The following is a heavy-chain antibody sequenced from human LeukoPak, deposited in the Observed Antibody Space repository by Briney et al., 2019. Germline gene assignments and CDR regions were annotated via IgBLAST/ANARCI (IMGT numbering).Heavy chain of an antibody. CDR2: ISYDGSNK. V-gene: IGHV3-30-3*01. J-gene: IGHJ4*02. D-gene: IGHD5-18*01. CDR3: ARDSGSYGYSLFDY. CDR1: GFTFSSYA. Sequence: GGSLRLSCAASGFTFSSYAMHWVRQAPGKGLEWVAVISYDGSNKYYADSVKGRFTISRDNSKNTLYLQVNSLRAEDTAVYYCARDSGSYGYSLFDYRGQGTLVTVSS.